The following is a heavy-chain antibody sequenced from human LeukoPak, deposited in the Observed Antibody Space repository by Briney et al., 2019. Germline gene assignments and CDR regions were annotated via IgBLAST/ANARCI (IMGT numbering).Heavy chain of an antibody. CDR2: IYSGGST. J-gene: IGHJ4*02. D-gene: IGHD3-10*01. CDR1: GFTVGSNS. V-gene: IGHV3-66*02. Sequence: GGSLRLSCAASGFTVGSNSMSWVRQAPGKGLEWVSLIYSGGSTYYADSVKGRFTISRDSSKNTLYLQMNSLSAEDTAVYYCAREAYYWGSGNFYFDYWGQGTLVTVSS. CDR3: AREAYYWGSGNFYFDY.